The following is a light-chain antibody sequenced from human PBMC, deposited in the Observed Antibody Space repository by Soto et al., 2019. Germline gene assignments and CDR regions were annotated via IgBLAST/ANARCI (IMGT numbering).Light chain of an antibody. V-gene: IGLV2-14*01. CDR2: EVS. CDR3: NSYAGTKNLV. J-gene: IGLJ2*01. CDR1: SSDVGGYNY. Sequence: QSVLTQPASVSGSPGQSITISCTGTSSDVGGYNYVSWYQQYPGKAPKLMIYEVSNRPSGVSNRFSGSKSGNTASLTISGLQAEDEADYYCNSYAGTKNLVFGGGTKLTVL.